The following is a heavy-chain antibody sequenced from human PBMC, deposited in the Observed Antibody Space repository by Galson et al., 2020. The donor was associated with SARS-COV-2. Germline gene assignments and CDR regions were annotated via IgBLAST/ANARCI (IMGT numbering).Heavy chain of an antibody. CDR2: INKVGSEK. V-gene: IGHV3-7*03. Sequence: GESLKISCAASGFNFRDYWMNWVRQAPGKGLEWVANINKVGSEKYYVDSVKGRCTISRDNAKNSLYLQMNSLRDEDTAVYYCARDPYSSVWDEDFDTWGQGTLVTVSS. CDR1: GFNFRDYW. J-gene: IGHJ4*02. D-gene: IGHD3-9*01. CDR3: ARDPYSSVWDEDFDT.